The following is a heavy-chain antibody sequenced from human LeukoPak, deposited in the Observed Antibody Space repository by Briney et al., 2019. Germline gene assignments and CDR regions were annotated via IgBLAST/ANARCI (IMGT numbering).Heavy chain of an antibody. CDR3: ARDDGDL. J-gene: IGHJ4*02. CDR2: IKEDGREK. CDR1: GFTFRGYW. Sequence: GGSLRLSCADSGFTFRGYWMKWVRQAPGQGLEWVASIKEDGREKFYVDSVKGRFTISRDDAKNSLYLQMDSLRVKDTAVYYCARDDGDLWGQGTLVTVSS. V-gene: IGHV3-7*01.